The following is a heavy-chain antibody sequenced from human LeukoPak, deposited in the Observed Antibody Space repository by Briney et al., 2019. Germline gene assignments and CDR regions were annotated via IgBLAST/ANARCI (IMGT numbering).Heavy chain of an antibody. CDR2: ISGSGGST. J-gene: IGHJ6*02. CDR3: AKGQVPAAPYYYYGMDV. Sequence: GGSLRLSCAASGFTFSSNAMSWVRQAPGKGLEWVSAISGSGGSTYYADSVKGRFTISRDNSKNTLYLQMNSLRAEDTAVYYCAKGQVPAAPYYYYGMDVWGQGTTVTVSS. V-gene: IGHV3-23*01. CDR1: GFTFSSNA. D-gene: IGHD2-2*01.